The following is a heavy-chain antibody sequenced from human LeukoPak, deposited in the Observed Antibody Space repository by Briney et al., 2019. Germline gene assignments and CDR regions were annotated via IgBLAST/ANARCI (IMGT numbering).Heavy chain of an antibody. CDR3: ARGSLAADYYDSSGYYYEFDY. J-gene: IGHJ4*02. D-gene: IGHD3-22*01. Sequence: GGSLRLSCAASGFTFSSYAMHWVRQAPGKGLEWVAVISYDGSNKYYADSVKGRFTISRDNSKNTLYLQMNSLRAEDTAVYYCARGSLAADYYDSSGYYYEFDYWGQGTLVTVSS. CDR1: GFTFSSYA. CDR2: ISYDGSNK. V-gene: IGHV3-30-3*01.